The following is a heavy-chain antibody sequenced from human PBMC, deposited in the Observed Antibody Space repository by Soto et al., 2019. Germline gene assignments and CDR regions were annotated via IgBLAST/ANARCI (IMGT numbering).Heavy chain of an antibody. D-gene: IGHD4-4*01. CDR3: TRGHPSIYNY. Sequence: PGGSLRLSCAASGFTFSNYWMSWVRQAPGEGLEWVANIKEDGSEKYYVDPVKGRFTISRDNAKNSLYLQMSSLRPEDTAVYYCTRGHPSIYNYWGQGTLVTVSS. CDR2: IKEDGSEK. CDR1: GFTFSNYW. J-gene: IGHJ4*02. V-gene: IGHV3-7*01.